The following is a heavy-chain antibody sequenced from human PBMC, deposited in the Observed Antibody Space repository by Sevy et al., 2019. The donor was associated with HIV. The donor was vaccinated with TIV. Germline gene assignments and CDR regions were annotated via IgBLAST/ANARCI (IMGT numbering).Heavy chain of an antibody. CDR3: AKDVGPTVVTPWFYFDY. V-gene: IGHV3-23*01. Sequence: GGSLRLSCAASGFTFSSYAMSWVRQAPGKGLEWVSAISDSGGSTYYADSVKGRFTISRDNSKNTLYLQMNSLRAEDTAVYYCAKDVGPTVVTPWFYFDYWGQGTLVTVSS. D-gene: IGHD2-21*02. CDR2: ISDSGGST. CDR1: GFTFSSYA. J-gene: IGHJ4*02.